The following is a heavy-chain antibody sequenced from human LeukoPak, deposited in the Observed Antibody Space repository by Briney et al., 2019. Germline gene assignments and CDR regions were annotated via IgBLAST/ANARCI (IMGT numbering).Heavy chain of an antibody. Sequence: GGSLRLSCAASGFTFSDYNMRWIRQAPGKGLEWVANIKQDGSEKYYVDSVKGRFTISRDNAKNSLYLQMNSLRAEDTAVYYCARDRVGHYWGQGTLVTVSS. CDR2: IKQDGSEK. V-gene: IGHV3-7*01. D-gene: IGHD3-10*01. CDR1: GFTFSDYN. CDR3: ARDRVGHY. J-gene: IGHJ4*02.